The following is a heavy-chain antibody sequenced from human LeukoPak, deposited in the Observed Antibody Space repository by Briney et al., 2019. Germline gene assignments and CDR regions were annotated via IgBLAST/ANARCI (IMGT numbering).Heavy chain of an antibody. J-gene: IGHJ4*02. CDR1: GGSFSGYY. CDR3: ARGATAPGGY. D-gene: IGHD6-13*01. Sequence: SETLSLTCAVYGGSFSGYYWSWIRQPPGKGLEWIGEINHSGSTNYNPSLKSRVTISVDTSRRQFSLKLTSVTAADTAVYYCARGATAPGGYWGQGTLVTVSS. CDR2: INHSGST. V-gene: IGHV4-34*01.